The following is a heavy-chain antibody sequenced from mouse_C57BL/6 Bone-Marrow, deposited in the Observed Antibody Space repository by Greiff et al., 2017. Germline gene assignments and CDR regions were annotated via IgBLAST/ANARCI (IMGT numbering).Heavy chain of an antibody. CDR2: IDPETGGT. CDR1: GYTFTDYE. Sequence: QVQLQQSGAELVRPGASVTLSCKASGYTFTDYEMHWVKQTPVHGLEWIGAIDPETGGTAYNQKFKGKAILTADKSSSTAYMELRSLTSEDSAVYYCTITTVVARGYFDYWGQGTTLTVSS. CDR3: TITTVVARGYFDY. V-gene: IGHV1-15*01. D-gene: IGHD1-1*01. J-gene: IGHJ2*01.